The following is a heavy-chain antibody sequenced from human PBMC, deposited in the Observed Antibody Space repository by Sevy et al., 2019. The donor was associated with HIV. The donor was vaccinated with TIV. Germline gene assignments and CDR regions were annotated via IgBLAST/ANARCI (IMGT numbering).Heavy chain of an antibody. CDR3: ATKSRGYSYGFVDY. CDR2: INPNSGGT. Sequence: ASVKVSCKASGYTFTGYYMHWVRQAPGQGLEWMGWINPNSGGTNYAQKFQGRVTMTRDTSISTAYMELSRLRSDDTAAYYCATKSRGYSYGFVDYWGQGTLVTVSS. V-gene: IGHV1-2*02. J-gene: IGHJ4*02. D-gene: IGHD5-18*01. CDR1: GYTFTGYY.